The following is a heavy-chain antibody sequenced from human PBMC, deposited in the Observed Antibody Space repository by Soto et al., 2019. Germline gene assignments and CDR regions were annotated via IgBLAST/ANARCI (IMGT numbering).Heavy chain of an antibody. CDR3: ARGGGPCGS. CDR1: GGSISSGGYY. V-gene: IGHV4-31*03. D-gene: IGHD5-12*01. J-gene: IGHJ5*02. Sequence: QVQRQESGPGLVKPSQTLSLTCTVSGGSISSGGYYWSWIRQHPGKGLEWIGYIYYSGSTYYNPSRRRRVTISVCTTKTKSRRKVASVTAEDTAPYYSARGGGPCGSWGQGTLVTVSS. CDR2: IYYSGST.